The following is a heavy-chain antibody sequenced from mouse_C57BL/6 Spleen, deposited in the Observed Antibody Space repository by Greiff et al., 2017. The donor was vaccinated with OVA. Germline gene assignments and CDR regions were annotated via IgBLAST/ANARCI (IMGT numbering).Heavy chain of an antibody. CDR1: GFTFSSYA. CDR2: ISDGGSYT. D-gene: IGHD1-1*01. J-gene: IGHJ1*03. Sequence: EVQLVESGGGLVKPGGSLKLSRAASGFTFSSYAMSWVRQTPEKRLEWVATISDGGSYTYYPDNVKGRFTISRDNAKNNLYLQMSHLKSEDTAMYYCARGQDYGSSFWYVDVWGTGTTVTVSS. V-gene: IGHV5-4*01. CDR3: ARGQDYGSSFWYVDV.